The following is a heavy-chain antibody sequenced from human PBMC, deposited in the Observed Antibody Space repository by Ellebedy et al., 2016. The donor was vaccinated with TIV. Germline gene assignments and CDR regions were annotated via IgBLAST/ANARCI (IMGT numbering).Heavy chain of an antibody. Sequence: SETLSLXCAVSGGSISSSNWWSWVRQPPGKGLEWIGDIYHSGSTNYNPSLKSRVTISVDKSKNHFSLKLSSVTAADTAVYYCARGYCSSISCFDYWGQGTLVTVSS. V-gene: IGHV4-4*02. CDR1: GGSISSSNW. J-gene: IGHJ4*02. CDR2: IYHSGST. D-gene: IGHD2-2*01. CDR3: ARGYCSSISCFDY.